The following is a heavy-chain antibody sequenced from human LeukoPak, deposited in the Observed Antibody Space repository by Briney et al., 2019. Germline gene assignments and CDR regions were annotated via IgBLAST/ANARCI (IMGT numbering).Heavy chain of an antibody. CDR1: GFTFDDYA. D-gene: IGHD3-22*01. V-gene: IGHV3-9*01. J-gene: IGHJ4*02. CDR3: AKSTASGYIYYFDY. CDR2: ISWNSGGI. Sequence: GGSLRLSCAASGFTFDDYAMHWVRHAPGKGLEWVSGISWNSGGIGYADSVKGRFTISRDNAKNSLYLQMNSLRAEDTALYCCAKSTASGYIYYFDYWGQGTLVTVSS.